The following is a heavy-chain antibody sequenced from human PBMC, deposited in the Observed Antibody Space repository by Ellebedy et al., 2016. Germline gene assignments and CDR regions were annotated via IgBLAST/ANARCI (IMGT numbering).Heavy chain of an antibody. V-gene: IGHV3-9*01. J-gene: IGHJ4*02. CDR3: YYGHYSGY. CDR1: GFTFDDYA. Sequence: SLKISXAASGFTFDDYAMHWVRQAAGKGLEWVSGISWNSGSIGYADSVKGRFTISRDNAKNSLYLQMNSLRAADTAVYYCYYGHYSGYWGQGTLVTVSS. CDR2: ISWNSGSI. D-gene: IGHD4-17*01.